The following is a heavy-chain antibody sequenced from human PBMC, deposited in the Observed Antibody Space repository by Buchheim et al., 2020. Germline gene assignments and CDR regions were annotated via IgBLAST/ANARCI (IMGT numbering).Heavy chain of an antibody. V-gene: IGHV3-21*01. J-gene: IGHJ6*02. Sequence: EVQLVESGGGLVKPGGSLRLSCAASGFTFSSYSMNWVRQAPGKGLEWVSSISSSSSSIYYADSVKGRFPISRDNAKKSLSLQMNSLRAEDTAVYYCARDRVSVVVAATGGMDVWGQGTT. CDR1: GFTFSSYS. CDR3: ARDRVSVVVAATGGMDV. D-gene: IGHD2-15*01. CDR2: ISSSSSSI.